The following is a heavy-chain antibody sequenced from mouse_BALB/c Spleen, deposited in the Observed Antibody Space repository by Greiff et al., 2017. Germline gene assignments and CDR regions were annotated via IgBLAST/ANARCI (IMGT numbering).Heavy chain of an antibody. V-gene: IGHV2-2*02. CDR1: GFSLTSYG. CDR3: ARTDY. Sequence: QVQLKESGPGLVQPSQCLSITCTASGFSLTSYGVHWVRQSPGQGLEWLGVIWSGGSTDYNAAFISRLSTFKDNSKKQVFFIMNGLQANDTAIYYWARTDYWGQGTTLTVSS. J-gene: IGHJ2*01. CDR2: IWSGGST.